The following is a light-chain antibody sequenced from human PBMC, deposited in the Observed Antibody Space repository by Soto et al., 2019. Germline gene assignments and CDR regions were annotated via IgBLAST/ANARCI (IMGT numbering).Light chain of an antibody. J-gene: IGKJ4*01. Sequence: DIEMTQSPSSLSASISDRVTITCRASQSISSYLNWYQQKPGKAPELLIYAASSLQSGVPSRFSGSGSGTDFTLTISTVQPEDFATYYCQQSYTTPFTFGGGTKVQMK. CDR1: QSISSY. CDR3: QQSYTTPFT. V-gene: IGKV1-39*01. CDR2: AAS.